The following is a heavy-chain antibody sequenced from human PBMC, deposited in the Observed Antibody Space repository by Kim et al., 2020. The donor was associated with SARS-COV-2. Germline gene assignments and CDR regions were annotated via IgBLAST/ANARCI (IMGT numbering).Heavy chain of an antibody. V-gene: IGHV3-73*01. CDR2: IRSKANNYAT. J-gene: IGHJ3*02. CDR1: GFTFSGST. Sequence: GGSLRLSCAASGFTFSGSTMHWVRHASGKGLEWVGRIRSKANNYATAYAASVKNRFTISRDDSKSTAYLQMNSLKTEDTAVYYCTRVNPTAGGWYDAFDIWGQGTKVTVSS. CDR3: TRVNPTAGGWYDAFDI. D-gene: IGHD6-19*01.